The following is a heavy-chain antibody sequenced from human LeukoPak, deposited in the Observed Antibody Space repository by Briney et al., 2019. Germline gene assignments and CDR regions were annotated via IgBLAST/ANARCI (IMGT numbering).Heavy chain of an antibody. CDR3: AREFYIFGEPGTRWFDP. J-gene: IGHJ5*02. V-gene: IGHV3-30*04. Sequence: PGGSLRLSCAASGFTFSSYEMSWVRQAPGKGLEWVSFVSYDGTNKNYADSVKGRFTISRDNSKNTLYLQMNSLSAEDTAIYYCAREFYIFGEPGTRWFDPWGQGTLVTVSS. CDR1: GFTFSSYE. D-gene: IGHD3-10*01. CDR2: VSYDGTNK.